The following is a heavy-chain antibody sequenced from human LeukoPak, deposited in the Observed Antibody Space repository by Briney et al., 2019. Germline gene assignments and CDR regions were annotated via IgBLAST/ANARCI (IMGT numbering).Heavy chain of an antibody. CDR3: ARVGDFVAGEDYFYMDV. CDR1: GGSFSDYY. Sequence: SETLSLTCAVYGGSFSDYYWSWIRQPPGKGLEWIGEINHNGNTNYNPSLKSRVTLSVNTSKNQFSLRLSSVTAADTAVYYCARVGDFVAGEDYFYMDVWGKGTTVTVSS. V-gene: IGHV4-34*01. D-gene: IGHD3-10*01. CDR2: INHNGNT. J-gene: IGHJ6*03.